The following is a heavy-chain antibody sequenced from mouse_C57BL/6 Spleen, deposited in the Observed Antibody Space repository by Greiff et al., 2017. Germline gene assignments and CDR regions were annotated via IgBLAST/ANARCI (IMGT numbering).Heavy chain of an antibody. CDR2: IDPSDSYT. Sequence: QVQLKQPGAELVMPGASVKLSCKASGYTFTSYWMHWVKQRPGQGLEWIGEIDPSDSYTNYNQKFKGKSTLTVDKSSSTAYMQLSSLTSEDSAVYYCAVRSYYREYYAMDYWGQGTSVTVSS. V-gene: IGHV1-69*01. D-gene: IGHD2-12*01. CDR3: AVRSYYREYYAMDY. J-gene: IGHJ4*01. CDR1: GYTFTSYW.